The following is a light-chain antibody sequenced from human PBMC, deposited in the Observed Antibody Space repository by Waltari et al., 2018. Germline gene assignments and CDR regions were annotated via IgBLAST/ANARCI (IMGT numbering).Light chain of an antibody. CDR3: QQYNNWPPWT. J-gene: IGKJ1*01. CDR2: GES. CDR1: QSVSSN. Sequence: EIVMTQSPATLSVSPGERATLSCRASQSVSSNLAWYQQKPGQAPRLLIYGESTRATGIPARFSGSGSETEFTLTVSSLQSEDFAVYYCQQYNNWPPWTFGQGPKVEIK. V-gene: IGKV3-15*01.